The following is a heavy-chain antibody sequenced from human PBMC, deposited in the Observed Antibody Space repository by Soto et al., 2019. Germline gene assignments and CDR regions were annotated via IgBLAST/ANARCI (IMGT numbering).Heavy chain of an antibody. Sequence: QVQLVQSGAEVKKPGASVKVSCKASGYTFTSYGISWVRQAPGQGLEWMGWISAYNGNTNDAQKLQGRVTMTTDTSTSKAYMELRSLRSDDTAVYYCARHGLGYCSGGSCYPAFDYWGQGTLVTVSS. J-gene: IGHJ4*02. CDR2: ISAYNGNT. D-gene: IGHD2-15*01. CDR1: GYTFTSYG. V-gene: IGHV1-18*01. CDR3: ARHGLGYCSGGSCYPAFDY.